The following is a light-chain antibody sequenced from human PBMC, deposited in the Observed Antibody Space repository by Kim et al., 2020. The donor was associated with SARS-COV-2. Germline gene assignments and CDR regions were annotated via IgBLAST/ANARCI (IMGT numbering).Light chain of an antibody. CDR1: QSVSSSS. CDR3: QYGGSQGRN. J-gene: IGKJ2*01. V-gene: IGKV3-20*01. CDR2: GAS. Sequence: EIVLTQSPGTLSLSPGEGATLSCRASQSVSSSSLAWYQQKPGQAPRLLIYGASGRATGIPDRFSGSGSGTDFTLTISRLEPQDFAVYYCQYGGSQGRNFGQGTKLEI.